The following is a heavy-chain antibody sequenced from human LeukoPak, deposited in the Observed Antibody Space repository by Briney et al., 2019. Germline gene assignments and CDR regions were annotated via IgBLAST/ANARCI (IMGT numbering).Heavy chain of an antibody. CDR3: ARVRTPYGYYGMDV. CDR1: GGSISSYY. D-gene: IGHD3-10*01. CDR2: IYYSGST. J-gene: IGHJ6*02. Sequence: SETLSLTCTVSGGSISSYYWSWIRQPPGKGLEWLGYIYYSGSTNYNPSLKSRVTISVDTSKNQFSLKLSSVTAADTAVYYCARVRTPYGYYGMDVWGQGTTVTVSS. V-gene: IGHV4-59*01.